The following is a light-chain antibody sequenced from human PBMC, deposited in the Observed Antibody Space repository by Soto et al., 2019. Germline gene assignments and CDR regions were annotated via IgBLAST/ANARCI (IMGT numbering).Light chain of an antibody. J-gene: IGLJ1*01. CDR1: SSDVGGYHY. V-gene: IGLV2-14*01. CDR3: SSYTSSSTLDV. Sequence: QSALTQPASVSGSPGQSITISCTGTSSDVGGYHYVSWYQQHPGKAPKLMIYYVSNRPSGVSNRFSGSKSGNTASLTISGLQAEDEADYYCSSYTSSSTLDVFGTGTKLTVL. CDR2: YVS.